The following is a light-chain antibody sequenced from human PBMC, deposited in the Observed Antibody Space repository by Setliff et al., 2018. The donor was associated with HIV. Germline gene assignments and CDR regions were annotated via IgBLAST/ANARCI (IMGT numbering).Light chain of an antibody. Sequence: QSALTQPASVSGSPGQSITISCTGTSGDVGRYNLVSWYQQQPGKPPKLMIYQASKRPSGFSNRFSCSKSGNTASLTISGLQAEDDAVYYCCSNTGSNTYVFGTGTKVTVL. CDR3: CSNTGSNTYV. CDR1: SGDVGRYNL. J-gene: IGLJ1*01. CDR2: QAS. V-gene: IGLV2-23*01.